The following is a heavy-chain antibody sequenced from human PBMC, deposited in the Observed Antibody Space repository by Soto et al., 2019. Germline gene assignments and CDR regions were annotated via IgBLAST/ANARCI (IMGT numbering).Heavy chain of an antibody. CDR3: ARSLSPHFTFCYVDV. CDR1: GGSISSGGYY. J-gene: IGHJ6*03. CDR2: IYYSGST. D-gene: IGHD3-10*01. V-gene: IGHV4-31*03. Sequence: PSETLSLTCTVSGGSISSGGYYWSWIRQHPGKGLEWIGYIYYSGSTYYNPSLKSRVTISVDTSKNQFSLKLSSVTAADTAVYYCARSLSPHFTFCYVDVWGKGTTVTVSS.